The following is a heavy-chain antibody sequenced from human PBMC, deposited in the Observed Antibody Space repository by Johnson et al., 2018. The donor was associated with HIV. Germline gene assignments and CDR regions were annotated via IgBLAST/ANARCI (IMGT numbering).Heavy chain of an antibody. CDR2: IKSKTDGGTT. Sequence: EVQLVESGGGLVKPGGSLRLSCAASGFTFSNAWMSWVRQAPGKGLEWVGRIKSKTDGGTTDYAAPVKGRFTISRDNSKNTLHLQMNSLRAEDTALYYCARDRGGSSYRWVALDIWGHGTMVTVSS. J-gene: IGHJ3*02. CDR1: GFTFSNAW. D-gene: IGHD2-2*02. V-gene: IGHV3-15*01. CDR3: ARDRGGSSYRWVALDI.